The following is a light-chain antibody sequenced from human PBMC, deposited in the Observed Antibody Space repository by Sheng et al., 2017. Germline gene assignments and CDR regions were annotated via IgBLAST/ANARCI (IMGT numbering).Light chain of an antibody. Sequence: LTQSPSSLSASLGDRVTISCRASQTISGYLNWYQDKPGKAPRLLIYDASKRAPGFPARFSGSGSETDFTLTISNLEPEDFAVYYCQQRINWPPITFGPGTRLEIK. CDR1: QTISGY. J-gene: IGKJ5*01. CDR3: QQRINWPPIT. CDR2: DAS. V-gene: IGKV3-11*01.